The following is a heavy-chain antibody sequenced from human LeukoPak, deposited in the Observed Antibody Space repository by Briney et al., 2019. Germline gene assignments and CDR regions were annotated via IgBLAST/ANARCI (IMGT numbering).Heavy chain of an antibody. Sequence: PGGSLRLSCAASGFTFSSYSMNWVRQAPGKGLEWVSSISSSSSYIYYADSVKGRFTISRDNAKNSLYLQMNSLRAEDTAVYYCARDRRLLPYSSSWYDCWGQGTLVTVSS. CDR2: ISSSSSYI. V-gene: IGHV3-21*01. CDR3: ARDRRLLPYSSSWYDC. J-gene: IGHJ5*01. D-gene: IGHD6-13*01. CDR1: GFTFSSYS.